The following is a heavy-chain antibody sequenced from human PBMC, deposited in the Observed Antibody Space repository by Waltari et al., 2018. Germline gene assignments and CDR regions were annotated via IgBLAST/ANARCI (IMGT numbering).Heavy chain of an antibody. D-gene: IGHD3-22*01. J-gene: IGHJ4*02. Sequence: QVQLVQSGAEVKKPGASVKVSCKVSGYTLTELSMHWVRQAPGKGLEWMGGFYPEDGETIYAQNVQGRVTMNEDTSTDTAYIELSSLRSEDTSVYYCATMEGDSSGYYYFAYWCQGTLVTVSS. CDR1: GYTLTELS. CDR3: ATMEGDSSGYYYFAY. V-gene: IGHV1-24*01. CDR2: FYPEDGET.